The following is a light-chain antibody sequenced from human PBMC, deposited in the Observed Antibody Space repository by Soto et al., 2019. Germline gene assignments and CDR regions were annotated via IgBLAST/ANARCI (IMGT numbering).Light chain of an antibody. V-gene: IGKV3-15*01. CDR1: QTISSN. CDR2: ATS. Sequence: EVVVTQSPATLSVSPGERATLSCRASQTISSNLAWYQQKPGQAPRLLIYATSTRATGVPARFSGSGSGREFTLTINSLQSEDFAVYYCQQYNNWPAGTFGQGTKLEIK. J-gene: IGKJ2*02. CDR3: QQYNNWPAGT.